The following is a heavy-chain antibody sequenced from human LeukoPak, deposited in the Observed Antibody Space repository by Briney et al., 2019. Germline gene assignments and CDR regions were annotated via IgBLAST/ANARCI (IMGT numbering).Heavy chain of an antibody. V-gene: IGHV5-10-1*01. CDR1: GHSFTNYW. D-gene: IGHD4-17*01. J-gene: IGHJ4*02. Sequence: GESLKISCKGSGHSFTNYWISWVRQMPGKGLEWMGRIDPRDSYTKYSPSFEGHVTISVDKSISSAFLQWNSLKASDSAMYYCATGASKVTTDFANYWGQGTQVAVSS. CDR2: IDPRDSYT. CDR3: ATGASKVTTDFANY.